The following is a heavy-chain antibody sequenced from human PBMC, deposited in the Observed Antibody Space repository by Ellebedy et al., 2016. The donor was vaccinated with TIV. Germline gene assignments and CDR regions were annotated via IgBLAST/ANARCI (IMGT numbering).Heavy chain of an antibody. CDR1: GFIFSHYS. Sequence: PGGSLRLSCAASGFIFSHYSMNWVRQAPGKGLEWVSIISANGGTTYYADSVKGRFTISRDNSKNTLFLQMSSLRAEDTAVYFCARRSTDFAFDSWGQGTLVTVSS. J-gene: IGHJ4*02. V-gene: IGHV3-23*01. CDR3: ARRSTDFAFDS. D-gene: IGHD3/OR15-3a*01. CDR2: ISANGGTT.